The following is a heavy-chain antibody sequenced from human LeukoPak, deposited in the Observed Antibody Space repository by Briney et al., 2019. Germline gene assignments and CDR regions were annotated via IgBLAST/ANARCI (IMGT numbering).Heavy chain of an antibody. CDR2: ISGSGGST. CDR3: AKDGVSITMIVVVSYYYYYMDV. D-gene: IGHD3-22*01. J-gene: IGHJ6*03. CDR1: GFTFSSYA. V-gene: IGHV3-23*01. Sequence: PGGSLRLSCAASGFTFSSYAMSWVRQAPGKGLEWVSAISGSGGSTYYADSVKGRFTISRDNSKNTLYLQMNSLRAEDTAVYYCAKDGVSITMIVVVSYYYYYMDVWGKGTTVTVSS.